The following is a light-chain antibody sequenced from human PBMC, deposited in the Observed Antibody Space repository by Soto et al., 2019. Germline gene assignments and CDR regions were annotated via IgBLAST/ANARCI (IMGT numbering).Light chain of an antibody. CDR2: DAS. CDR1: QSVSSY. Sequence: EIVLTQSPATLSLSPGERATLSCRASQSVSSYLAWYQQKPGQAPRLLIYDASNRATGIPARFSGSGSGTYFTLTSSSLEPEDVAVYYCKQRSNWPTFGGGTKVEIK. CDR3: KQRSNWPT. V-gene: IGKV3-11*01. J-gene: IGKJ4*01.